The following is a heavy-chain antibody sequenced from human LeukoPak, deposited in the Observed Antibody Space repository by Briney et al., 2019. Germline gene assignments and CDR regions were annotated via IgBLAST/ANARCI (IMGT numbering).Heavy chain of an antibody. CDR1: GGSISSSSYY. J-gene: IGHJ4*02. CDR3: ARVVKVEWELEGVYYFDY. D-gene: IGHD1-26*01. Sequence: PSETLSLTCTVSGGSISSSSYYWGWIRQPPGKGLEWIGSIYYSGSTYYNPSLKSRVTISVDTSKNQFSLKLSSVTAADTAVYYCARVVKVEWELEGVYYFDYWGQGTLVTVSS. CDR2: IYYSGST. V-gene: IGHV4-39*07.